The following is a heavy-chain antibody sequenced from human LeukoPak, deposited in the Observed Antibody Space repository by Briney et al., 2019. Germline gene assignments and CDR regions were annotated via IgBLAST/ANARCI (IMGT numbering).Heavy chain of an antibody. J-gene: IGHJ6*03. V-gene: IGHV1-69*13. CDR3: ARGSVVVPAARGGYYYYYMDV. D-gene: IGHD2-2*01. Sequence: GASVKVSCKASGGTFSSYAISWVRQAPGQGLEWMGGIIPIFGTANYVQKFQGRVTITADESTSTAYMELSSLRSEDTAVYYCARGSVVVPAARGGYYYYYMDVWGKGTTVTVSS. CDR1: GGTFSSYA. CDR2: IIPIFGTA.